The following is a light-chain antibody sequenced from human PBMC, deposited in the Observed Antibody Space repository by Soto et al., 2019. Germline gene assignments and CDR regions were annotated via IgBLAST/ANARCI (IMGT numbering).Light chain of an antibody. CDR2: EVI. J-gene: IGLJ3*02. Sequence: QAVVTQPASVSGSPGQSITLSCTGTNSDVGYYNLVSWYQQHPGKAPKLMVYEVIKRPSGVSNRFSGSKSANTASLTISGLQAEDEADYYCCSYARSNTWVFGGGTKLTVL. CDR3: CSYARSNTWV. CDR1: NSDVGYYNL. V-gene: IGLV2-23*02.